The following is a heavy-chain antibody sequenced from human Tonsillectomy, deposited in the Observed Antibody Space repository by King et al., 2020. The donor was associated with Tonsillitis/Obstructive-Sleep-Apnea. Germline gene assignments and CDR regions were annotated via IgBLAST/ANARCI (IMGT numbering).Heavy chain of an antibody. CDR1: GITFKKHA. Sequence: VQMVESGGGLVQPGGSLRLSCAASGITFKKHAMNWVRQAPGKGLEWVSAISDSGGRTYYADSVKGRFTISRDNSKNTLYRQMNSLRAEDKAVYFCAKDEMYRESGYSAYGGSGLFDSWGQGTLVTVSS. J-gene: IGHJ4*02. CDR3: AKDEMYRESGYSAYGGSGLFDS. D-gene: IGHD5-12*01. V-gene: IGHV3-23*04. CDR2: ISDSGGRT.